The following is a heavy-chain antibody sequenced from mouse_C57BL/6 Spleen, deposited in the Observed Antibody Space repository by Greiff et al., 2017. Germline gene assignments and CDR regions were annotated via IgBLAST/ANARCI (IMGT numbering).Heavy chain of an antibody. J-gene: IGHJ2*01. CDR1: GYTFTDYE. V-gene: IGHV1-15*01. D-gene: IGHD4-1*01. CDR2: IDPDTGGT. Sequence: VQLQQSGAELVRPGASVTLSCKASGYTFTDYEMPWVKQTPVHGLEWIGAIDPDTGGTAYNQKFKGKAILTADKSSSTAYMELRSLTSEDSAVYYSTRNWEGFDYWGQGTTLTVSS. CDR3: TRNWEGFDY.